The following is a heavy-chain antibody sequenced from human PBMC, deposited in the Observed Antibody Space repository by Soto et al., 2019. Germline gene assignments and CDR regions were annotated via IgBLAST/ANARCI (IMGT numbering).Heavy chain of an antibody. D-gene: IGHD5-12*01. J-gene: IGHJ4*02. CDR3: ARGVASSD. Sequence: QVQLVQSEAEVKKPGSSVKVSCKSSGVTFSSDSISWLRQAPGQGLEWMGGLIPVSRTPTYAQKFQGRVTISADESTRTAYIEVSSLTSEDTAVYYCARGVASSDWGQGTLVTVSS. CDR1: GVTFSSDS. CDR2: LIPVSRTP. V-gene: IGHV1-69*01.